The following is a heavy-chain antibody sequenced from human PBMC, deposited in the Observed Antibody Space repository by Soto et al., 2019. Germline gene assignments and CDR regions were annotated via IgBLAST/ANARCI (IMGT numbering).Heavy chain of an antibody. CDR1: GGSISSGDYY. V-gene: IGHV4-30-4*01. CDR3: ARVAGRWYDISTGYYPSNWFGP. CDR2: IYYSGST. D-gene: IGHD3-9*01. Sequence: PSETLSLTCTVSGGSISSGDYYWSWIRHPPGKALEWIGYIYYSGSTYYNPSLKSRVSISVDTSQNQFSLKLSSLTAADTAVYYCARVAGRWYDISTGYYPSNWFGPWGQGTLVTVSS. J-gene: IGHJ5*02.